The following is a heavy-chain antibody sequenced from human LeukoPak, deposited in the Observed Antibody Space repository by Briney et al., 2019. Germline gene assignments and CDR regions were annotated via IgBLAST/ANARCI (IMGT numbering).Heavy chain of an antibody. V-gene: IGHV3-48*01. J-gene: IGHJ4*02. CDR2: ISSDSGAI. CDR3: VRELAY. D-gene: IGHD1-1*01. Sequence: GGSLRLSCAASGFTFNTYMMHCVRQAPGKGLEWLSYISSDSGAIYYADSVQDQYTISRDNAPKSLYLHMNRLRVEDAAVYYCVRELAYWGQGALVTVSS. CDR1: GFTFNTYM.